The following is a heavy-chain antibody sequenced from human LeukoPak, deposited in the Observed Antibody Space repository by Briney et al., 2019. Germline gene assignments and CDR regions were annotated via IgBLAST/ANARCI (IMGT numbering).Heavy chain of an antibody. Sequence: PGESLKISCKGSGYRFTSYWIGWVRQMPGKGLEWMGIIYPGDFDTRYSPSFQGQVTISADKSISTAYLQWSSLKASNTAIYYCARLITTTIPVRSKKGSFDYWGQGTLVTVSS. CDR1: GYRFTSYW. CDR3: ARLITTTIPVRSKKGSFDY. V-gene: IGHV5-51*01. J-gene: IGHJ4*02. D-gene: IGHD5-24*01. CDR2: IYPGDFDT.